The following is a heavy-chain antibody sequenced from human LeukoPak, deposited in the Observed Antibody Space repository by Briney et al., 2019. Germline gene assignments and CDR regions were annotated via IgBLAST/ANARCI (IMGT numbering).Heavy chain of an antibody. CDR3: ARTAPGTQFGGYYYYMDV. J-gene: IGHJ6*03. D-gene: IGHD3-16*01. CDR2: ISAYNGNT. Sequence: ASVKVSCKSSGYTFTIYGISWVRQAPGQGLEWMGWISAYNGNTNYAQKLQGRVTMTTDTSTSTAYMELRSLRSDDTAVYYCARTAPGTQFGGYYYYMDVWGKGTTVTVSS. V-gene: IGHV1-18*01. CDR1: GYTFTIYG.